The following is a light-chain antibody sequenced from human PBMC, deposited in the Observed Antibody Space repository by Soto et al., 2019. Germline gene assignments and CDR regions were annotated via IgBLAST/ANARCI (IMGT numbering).Light chain of an antibody. CDR2: GAS. CDR1: QAIRND. J-gene: IGKJ1*01. V-gene: IGKV1-6*01. CDR3: LQDYNYPRT. Sequence: AIQMTQSPSSLSASVGDRVTITCRASQAIRNDLGWYQQKPGKAPKLLIYGASNLQSGVPSRFSGSGSGSDFTLTISSLQPEDFATYYCLQDYNYPRTFGQGTKVEIK.